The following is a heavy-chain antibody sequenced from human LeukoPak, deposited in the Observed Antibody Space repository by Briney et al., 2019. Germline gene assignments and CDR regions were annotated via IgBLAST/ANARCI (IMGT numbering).Heavy chain of an antibody. D-gene: IGHD3-10*01. CDR1: GFTVSGNY. J-gene: IGHJ3*02. V-gene: IGHV3-66*01. CDR2: IYSGGST. CDR3: ASYGSGSYYKWIDAFDI. Sequence: GGSLRLSCAASGFTVSGNYMSWVRQAPGKGLEWVSVIYSGGSTYYADSVKGRFTISRDNSKNTLYLQMNSLRAEDTAVYYCASYGSGSYYKWIDAFDIWGQGTMVTVSS.